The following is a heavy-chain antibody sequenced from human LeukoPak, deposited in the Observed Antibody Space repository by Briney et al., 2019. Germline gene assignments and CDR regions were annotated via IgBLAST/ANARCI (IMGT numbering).Heavy chain of an antibody. D-gene: IGHD6-19*01. CDR3: AREGGWYDLDY. CDR2: INPNSGGT. V-gene: IGHV1-2*06. CDR1: GSTFAGYY. J-gene: IGHJ4*02. Sequence: ASVKVSCKASGSTFAGYYMNWVRQAPGQGLEWMGRINPNSGGTSYAQKFQGRLTMTRDTSITTAYMELSRLRSDDTAVYYCAREGGWYDLDYWGQGTLVTVSS.